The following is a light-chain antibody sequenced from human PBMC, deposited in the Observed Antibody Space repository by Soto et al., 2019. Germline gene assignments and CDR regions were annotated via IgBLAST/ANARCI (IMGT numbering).Light chain of an antibody. Sequence: DIQMTHSLSTRSPSLGDESTIIARPSRRIIGGLAWYQQKPGKAPKLLIYMASSLESGVPSRFSGSGSGTEFTLTISSLQPDDFATYYCQQYNSYSTWTFGQGTKVEIK. CDR1: RRIIGG. CDR3: QQYNSYSTWT. V-gene: IGKV1-5*03. J-gene: IGKJ1*01. CDR2: MAS.